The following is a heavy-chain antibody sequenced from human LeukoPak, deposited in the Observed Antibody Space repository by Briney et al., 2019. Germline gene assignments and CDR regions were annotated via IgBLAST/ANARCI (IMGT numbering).Heavy chain of an antibody. CDR3: ARARIVSFAAAAKGYNWFDP. Sequence: ASVKVSCKASGYTFTSYDINWVRQATGQGLEWMGWMNPNSGNTGYAQKFQGRVTMTRNTSISTAYMELSSLRSEDTAVYYCARARIVSFAAAAKGYNWFDPWGQGTLVTVSS. CDR1: GYTFTSYD. J-gene: IGHJ5*02. D-gene: IGHD6-13*01. CDR2: MNPNSGNT. V-gene: IGHV1-8*01.